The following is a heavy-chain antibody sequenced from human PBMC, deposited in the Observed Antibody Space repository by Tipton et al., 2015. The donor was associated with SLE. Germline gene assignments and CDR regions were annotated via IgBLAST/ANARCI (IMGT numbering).Heavy chain of an antibody. CDR2: ISASGDIT. D-gene: IGHD2-2*01. J-gene: IGHJ6*03. CDR3: ARDSADCSSTNCYYHYYYYMDV. CDR1: GFTLSNHA. V-gene: IGHV3-23*01. Sequence: SLRLSCAVSGFTLSNHAMSWVRQAPGKGLEWVSGISASGDITYYGDSVKGRLTISRDDSKNTLYLQMNSLRAEDTAVYFCARDSADCSSTNCYYHYYYYMDVWGKGTTVTVSS.